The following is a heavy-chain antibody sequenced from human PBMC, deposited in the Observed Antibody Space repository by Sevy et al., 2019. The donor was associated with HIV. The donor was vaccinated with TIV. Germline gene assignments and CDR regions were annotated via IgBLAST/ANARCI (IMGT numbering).Heavy chain of an antibody. J-gene: IGHJ4*02. CDR3: ARGGPIAARRMDYFDY. Sequence: GGSLRLSCAASGFTFSSYWMSWVRQAPGKGLEWVANIKQDGSEKYYVDSVKGRFTISRDNAKNSLYLQMNSLRAEDTAVYYCARGGPIAARRMDYFDYWGQRTLVTVSS. V-gene: IGHV3-7*04. D-gene: IGHD6-6*01. CDR2: IKQDGSEK. CDR1: GFTFSSYW.